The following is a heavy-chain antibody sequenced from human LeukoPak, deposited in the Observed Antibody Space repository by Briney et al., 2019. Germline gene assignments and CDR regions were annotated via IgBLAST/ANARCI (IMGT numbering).Heavy chain of an antibody. V-gene: IGHV3-23*01. CDR2: ISGSGTST. D-gene: IGHD1-26*01. J-gene: IGHJ4*02. CDR1: GFTLSTYA. CDR3: AKGREAYSGSYTPFDS. Sequence: GGSLSLSCAASGFTLSTYAMSWVRQAPGQGLECVSTISGSGTSTYYGDSVKGRFTISRDSSKNTLYLQMNSLSAQDTALYYCAKGREAYSGSYTPFDSWGQGTLVTVSS.